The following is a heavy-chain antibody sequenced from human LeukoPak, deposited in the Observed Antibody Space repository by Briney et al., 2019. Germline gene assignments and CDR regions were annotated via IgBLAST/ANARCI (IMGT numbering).Heavy chain of an antibody. Sequence: GGSLRLSCAASGFTFSSYSMNWVRQAPGKGLEWVSSISSSSSYIYYADSVKGRFTISRDNAKNSLYLQMNSLRAEDTAVYYCATYYVWGSYHLDYWGQGTLVTVYS. D-gene: IGHD3-16*02. CDR3: ATYYVWGSYHLDY. CDR2: ISSSSSYI. CDR1: GFTFSSYS. J-gene: IGHJ4*02. V-gene: IGHV3-21*01.